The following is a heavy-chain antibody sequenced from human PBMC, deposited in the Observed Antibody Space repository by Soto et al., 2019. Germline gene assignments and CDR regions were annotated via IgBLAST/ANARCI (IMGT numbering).Heavy chain of an antibody. D-gene: IGHD2-21*02. CDR1: GGSISSGGYS. J-gene: IGHJ4*02. CDR3: ARGGGLDCGGDCWSYYFDY. CDR2: IYHSGST. V-gene: IGHV4-30-2*01. Sequence: SETLSLTCAVSGGSISSGGYSWSWLRQPPGKGLEWIGYIYHSGSTYYNPSLKSRVTISVDRSKNQFSLKLSSVTAADTAVYYCARGGGLDCGGDCWSYYFDYWGQGTLVTVSS.